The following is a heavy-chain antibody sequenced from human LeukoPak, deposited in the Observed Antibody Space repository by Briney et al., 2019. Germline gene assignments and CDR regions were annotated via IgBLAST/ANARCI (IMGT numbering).Heavy chain of an antibody. D-gene: IGHD2-15*01. Sequence: GGSLRLSCAASGFTFSTYWMSWVRQAPGKGLEWVAVISYDGSKKYYADSVKGRFTISRDNSKNTLYLQMNSLRAEDTAVYYCARWVVTAADIDYWGQGTLVTVSS. CDR2: ISYDGSKK. V-gene: IGHV3-30*03. CDR1: GFTFSTYW. CDR3: ARWVVTAADIDY. J-gene: IGHJ4*02.